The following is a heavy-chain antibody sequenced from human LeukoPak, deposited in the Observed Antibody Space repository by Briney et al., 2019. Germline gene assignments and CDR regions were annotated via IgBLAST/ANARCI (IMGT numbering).Heavy chain of an antibody. Sequence: GGSLRLSCAASGFTFSDYYMSWVRQAPGKGLEWVANLNRDGSVKNYVDSVKGRFTISRDNAKNSLYLQMSSLRAEDTAVFYCARDRGPKRYGELCDYWGQGTLVTVSS. V-gene: IGHV3-7*01. CDR3: ARDRGPKRYGELCDY. J-gene: IGHJ4*02. CDR2: LNRDGSVK. D-gene: IGHD3-10*01. CDR1: GFTFSDYY.